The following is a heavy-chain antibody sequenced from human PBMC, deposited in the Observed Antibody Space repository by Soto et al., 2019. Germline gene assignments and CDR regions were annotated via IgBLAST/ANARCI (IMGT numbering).Heavy chain of an antibody. CDR1: GGVFRKYA. V-gene: IGHV1-69*01. D-gene: IGHD1-26*01. J-gene: IGHJ5*01. CDR3: ARDRWGSYSFDS. Sequence: QVQLVQSGAEVKKPGSSVKVSCKASGGVFRKYAINWVRQAPGQGLEWMGGIIPVFGTADYPQKFQGRVNITADESTTTAYMELTSLKTEDTAVYFCARDRWGSYSFDSWGQGTLVTVAS. CDR2: IIPVFGTA.